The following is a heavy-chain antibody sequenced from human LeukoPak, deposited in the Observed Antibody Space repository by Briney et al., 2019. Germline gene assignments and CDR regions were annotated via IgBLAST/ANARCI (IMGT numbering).Heavy chain of an antibody. Sequence: ASVTASCTASGYTFTIYGISWVRPAPGPGLEWMGWISAYNGNTNYAQKLQGRVTMTTDTSTSTAYMELRSLRSDDTAVYYCARKYCSSTSCYGGNAFDIWGQETMVTVSS. D-gene: IGHD2-2*01. V-gene: IGHV1-18*04. J-gene: IGHJ3*02. CDR1: GYTFTIYG. CDR3: ARKYCSSTSCYGGNAFDI. CDR2: ISAYNGNT.